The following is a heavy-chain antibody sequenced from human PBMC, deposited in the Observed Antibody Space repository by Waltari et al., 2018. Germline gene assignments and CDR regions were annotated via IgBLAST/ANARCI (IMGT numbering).Heavy chain of an antibody. D-gene: IGHD3-9*01. CDR1: QFTFSTHA. CDR2: IMVVYATT. CDR3: ANDSFLTTRLPFFFVL. Sequence: EVQLLESGGGLVQPGGSLRLSCAASQFTFSTHAMSCVRQAPWNGLCCVSSIMVVYATTIFADSVKCRFTISTDNSVNTLYLLMSSLCALYTAVYYCANDSFLTTRLPFFFVLWCRVTLVTVSS. V-gene: IGHV3-23*01. J-gene: IGHJ2*01.